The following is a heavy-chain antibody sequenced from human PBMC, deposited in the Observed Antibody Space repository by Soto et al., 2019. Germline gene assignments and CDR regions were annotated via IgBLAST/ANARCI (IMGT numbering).Heavy chain of an antibody. CDR1: GFTFSSYG. Sequence: VQLVESGGGLVQPGGSLRLSCAASGFTFSSYGMHWVRQAPGKGLEWVAVISYDGSNKYYADSVKGRFTISRDNSKNTLYLQMNSLRAEDTAVYYCAKTGTTFWYFDLWGRGTLVTVSS. CDR3: AKTGTTFWYFDL. CDR2: ISYDGSNK. V-gene: IGHV3-30*18. D-gene: IGHD1-7*01. J-gene: IGHJ2*01.